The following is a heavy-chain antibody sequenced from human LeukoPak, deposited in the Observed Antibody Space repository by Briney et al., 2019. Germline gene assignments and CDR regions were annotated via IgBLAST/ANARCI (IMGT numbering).Heavy chain of an antibody. J-gene: IGHJ6*02. CDR1: GYTFTSHL. CDR3: ARQQEVTSDSYYYAMDV. Sequence: ASVKVSCKASGYTFTSHLVRWVRQAPGQGLEWMGVFNPGGDSISYSQKFQGRVTLTRDTSTSTAYMELRSLRSEDTAVYYCARQQEVTSDSYYYAMDVWGQGTTVTVSS. CDR2: FNPGGDSI. V-gene: IGHV1-46*01. D-gene: IGHD4-23*01.